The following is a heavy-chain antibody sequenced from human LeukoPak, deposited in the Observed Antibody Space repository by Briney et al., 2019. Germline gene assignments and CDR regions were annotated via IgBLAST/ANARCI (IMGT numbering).Heavy chain of an antibody. Sequence: ASVKVSCKASGYTFTSYGISWVRQAPGQGLEWMGWISAYNGNTNYAQKLQGRVTMTTDTSTSTAYMELRSLRSDDTAVYYCARGAHIAVAGGVGYYYGMDVWGQGTTVTVSS. V-gene: IGHV1-18*01. CDR2: ISAYNGNT. D-gene: IGHD6-13*01. J-gene: IGHJ6*02. CDR1: GYTFTSYG. CDR3: ARGAHIAVAGGVGYYYGMDV.